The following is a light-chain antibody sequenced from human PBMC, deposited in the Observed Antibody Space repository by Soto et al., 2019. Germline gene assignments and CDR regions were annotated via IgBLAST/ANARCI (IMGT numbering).Light chain of an antibody. CDR1: SSDVGGYDY. CDR3: SSYTSSSTYV. Sequence: HSALTQPASVSGSPGQSIAISCTGTSSDVGGYDYVSWYQQHPGKAPKLMIYDVSNRPSGVSNRFSGSKSDNTASLTISGLQAEDEADYYCSSYTSSSTYVFGTGTRSPS. J-gene: IGLJ1*01. CDR2: DVS. V-gene: IGLV2-14*03.